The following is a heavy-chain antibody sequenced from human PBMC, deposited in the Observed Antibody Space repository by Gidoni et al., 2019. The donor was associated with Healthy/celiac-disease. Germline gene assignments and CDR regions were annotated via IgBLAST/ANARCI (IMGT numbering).Heavy chain of an antibody. CDR1: GGTFSSSA. Sequence: QVQLVQSGAEVKKPGSSVKVSCKASGGTFSSSAISWVRQAPGQGLEWMGGIIPIFGTANYAQKFQGRVTITADESTSTAYMELSSLRSEDTAVYYCARVLGYCSSTSCYHYGMDVWGQGTTVTVSS. J-gene: IGHJ6*02. CDR2: IIPIFGTA. V-gene: IGHV1-69*01. D-gene: IGHD2-2*01. CDR3: ARVLGYCSSTSCYHYGMDV.